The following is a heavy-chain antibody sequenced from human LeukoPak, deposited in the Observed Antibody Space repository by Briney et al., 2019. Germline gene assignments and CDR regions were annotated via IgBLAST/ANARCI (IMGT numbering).Heavy chain of an antibody. CDR1: GFAFSSYS. V-gene: IGHV3-48*02. CDR2: IDPSSSSI. D-gene: IGHD6-13*01. J-gene: IGHJ4*02. Sequence: GGSRRLSGAASGFAFSSYSMTGVRQATGKALEWVSYIDPSSSSIYYAHTVKGRFTISRDNAKRSLHLQMNSPRDEDTAVYYCARAAYNSSPDYWGQGTLVTVSS. CDR3: ARAAYNSSPDY.